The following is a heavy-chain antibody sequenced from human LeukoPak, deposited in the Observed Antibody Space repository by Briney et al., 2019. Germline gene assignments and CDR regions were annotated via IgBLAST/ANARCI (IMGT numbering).Heavy chain of an antibody. CDR1: GFTFGNYW. J-gene: IGHJ4*02. CDR3: ASYYYDSGGYSYFDY. CDR2: INSDGSST. D-gene: IGHD3-22*01. V-gene: IGHV3-74*01. Sequence: GGSLRLSCAASGFTFGNYWMHWVRQAPGKGLVWVSRINSDGSSTSYAVSVKGRFTISRDNAENTLYLQMNSLRAEDTAVYYCASYYYDSGGYSYFDYWGQGTLVTVSS.